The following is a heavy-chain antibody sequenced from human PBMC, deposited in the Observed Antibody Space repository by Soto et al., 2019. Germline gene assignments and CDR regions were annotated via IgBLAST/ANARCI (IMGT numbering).Heavy chain of an antibody. CDR3: ARGARRGIAVAGYNWFDP. V-gene: IGHV1-69*13. D-gene: IGHD6-19*01. Sequence: GASVKVSCKASGYTFTSYGISWVRQAPGQGLEWMGGIIPIFGTANYAQKFQGRVTITADESTSTAYMELSSLRSEDTAVYYCARGARRGIAVAGYNWFDPWGQGTLVTVSS. CDR2: IIPIFGTA. CDR1: GYTFTSYG. J-gene: IGHJ5*02.